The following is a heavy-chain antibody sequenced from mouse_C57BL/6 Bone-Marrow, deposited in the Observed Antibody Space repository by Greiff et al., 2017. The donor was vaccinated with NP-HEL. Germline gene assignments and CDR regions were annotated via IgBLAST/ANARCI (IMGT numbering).Heavy chain of an antibody. CDR2: ISDGGSYT. CDR3: ARKDSSGYVAY. V-gene: IGHV5-4*01. D-gene: IGHD3-2*02. J-gene: IGHJ3*01. CDR1: GFTFSSYA. Sequence: EVQVVESGGGLVKPGGSLKLSCAASGFTFSSYAMSWVRQTPEKRLEWVATISDGGSYTYYPDNVKGRFTISRDNAKNNLYLQMSHLKSEDTAMYYCARKDSSGYVAYWGQGTLVTVSA.